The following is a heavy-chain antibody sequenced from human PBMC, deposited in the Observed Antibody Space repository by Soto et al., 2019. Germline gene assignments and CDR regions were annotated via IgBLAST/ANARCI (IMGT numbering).Heavy chain of an antibody. CDR3: ACIFSGGYGYGFYYYGMDV. V-gene: IGHV4-34*01. Sequence: SETLSLTCAVHGGSSSGYYWSWIRQPPGKGLEWIGEINHSRSTNYNPSLKSRVTISVDTSKNQFSLKLSSVTAADTAVYYCACIFSGGYGYGFYYYGMDVWGQGTTVTVSS. CDR2: INHSRST. J-gene: IGHJ6*02. CDR1: GGSSSGYY. D-gene: IGHD5-18*01.